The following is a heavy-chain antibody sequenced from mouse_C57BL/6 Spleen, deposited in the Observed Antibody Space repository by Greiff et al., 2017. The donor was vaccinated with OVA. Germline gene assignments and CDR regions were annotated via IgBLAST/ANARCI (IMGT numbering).Heavy chain of an antibody. Sequence: EVQLQQSGPELVKPGASVKMSCKASGYTFTDYNMHWVKQSHGKSLEWIGYINPNNGGTSYNQKFKGKATLTVNKSSSTAYMELRGLTAEDSAVYYCARGSYGILFAYWGQGTLVTVSA. V-gene: IGHV1-22*01. D-gene: IGHD2-1*01. CDR1: GYTFTDYN. J-gene: IGHJ3*01. CDR2: INPNNGGT. CDR3: ARGSYGILFAY.